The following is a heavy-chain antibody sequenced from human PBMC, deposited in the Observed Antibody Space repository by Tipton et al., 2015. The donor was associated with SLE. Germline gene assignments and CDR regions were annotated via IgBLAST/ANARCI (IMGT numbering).Heavy chain of an antibody. D-gene: IGHD4-23*01. CDR2: IYNSGIT. CDR1: GDSFSSGSSS. V-gene: IGHV4-61*10. J-gene: IGHJ6*02. CDR3: ARHGMVNYYYYGMDV. Sequence: TLSLTCTVSGDSFSSGSSSWNWVRQPAGKGLEWIGLIYNSGITNYNPSLKSRVTISVDTSKNQFSLKLSSVTAADTAVYYCARHGMVNYYYYGMDVWGQGTTVTVSS.